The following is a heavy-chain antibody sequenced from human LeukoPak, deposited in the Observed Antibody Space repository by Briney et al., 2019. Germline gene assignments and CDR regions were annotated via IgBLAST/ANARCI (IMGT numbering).Heavy chain of an antibody. CDR3: ARGIQKYVWGSYRPFGY. D-gene: IGHD3-16*02. CDR1: GFTFSSYW. CDR2: IKQDGSEK. Sequence: QPGGSLRLSCAASGFTFSSYWMSWVRQAPGKGLEWVANIKQDGSEKYYVDSVKGRFTISRDNAKNSLYLQMNSLRAEDTAVYYCARGIQKYVWGSYRPFGYWGQGTLVTVSS. J-gene: IGHJ4*02. V-gene: IGHV3-7*01.